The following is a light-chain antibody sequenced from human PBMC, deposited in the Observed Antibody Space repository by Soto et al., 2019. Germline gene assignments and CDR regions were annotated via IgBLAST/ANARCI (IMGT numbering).Light chain of an antibody. V-gene: IGLV4-60*03. CDR3: ETWDSNTLWV. J-gene: IGLJ3*02. CDR1: SGHSSYI. CDR2: LEGSGSY. Sequence: QAVVTQSSSASASLGSSVKLTCTLSSGHSSYIIAWHQQQPGKAPRYLMKLEGSGSYNKGSGVPDRFSGSSSGADRYLTISNLQSEDEADYYCETWDSNTLWVFGGGTKLT.